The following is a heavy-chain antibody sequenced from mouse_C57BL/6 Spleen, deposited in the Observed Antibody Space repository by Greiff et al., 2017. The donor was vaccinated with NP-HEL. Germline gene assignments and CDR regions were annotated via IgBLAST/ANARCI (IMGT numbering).Heavy chain of an antibody. CDR3: ARAPPITTVVETPAWFAY. D-gene: IGHD1-1*01. V-gene: IGHV1-64*01. CDR2: IHPNSGST. J-gene: IGHJ3*01. Sequence: QVQLQQPGAELVKPGASVKLSCKASGYTFTSYWMHWVKQRPGQGLEWIGMIHPNSGSTNYNEKFKSKATLTVDKSSSTAYMQLSSLTSEDSAVYYCARAPPITTVVETPAWFAYWGQGTLVTVSA. CDR1: GYTFTSYW.